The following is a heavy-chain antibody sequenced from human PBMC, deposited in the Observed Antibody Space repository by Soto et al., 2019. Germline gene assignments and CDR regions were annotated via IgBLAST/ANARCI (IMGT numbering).Heavy chain of an antibody. CDR2: ISAYNGNT. CDR1: GYTFTSYG. CDR3: ARGRGITMVRGADFDY. V-gene: IGHV1-18*04. J-gene: IGHJ4*02. Sequence: ASVKVSCKASGYTFTSYGISWVRQAPGQGLEWMGWISAYNGNTNYAQKLQGRVTMTTDTSTRTAYMELRSLRSDDTAVYYCARGRGITMVRGADFDYWGQGTLVTVSS. D-gene: IGHD3-10*01.